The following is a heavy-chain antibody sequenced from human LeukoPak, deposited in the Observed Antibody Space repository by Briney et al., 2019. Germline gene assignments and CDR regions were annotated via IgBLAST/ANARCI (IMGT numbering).Heavy chain of an antibody. CDR2: IKQDGSEK. CDR3: ARDNPRSYYYYMDV. Sequence: GGSLRLSCAASGFTFSSYWMSWVRQAPGKGLEWVANIKQDGSEKYYVDSVKGRFTISTDNAKNSLYLQMNSLRAEDTAVYYCARDNPRSYYYYMDVWGKGTTVTVSS. J-gene: IGHJ6*03. CDR1: GFTFSSYW. V-gene: IGHV3-7*01. D-gene: IGHD1-14*01.